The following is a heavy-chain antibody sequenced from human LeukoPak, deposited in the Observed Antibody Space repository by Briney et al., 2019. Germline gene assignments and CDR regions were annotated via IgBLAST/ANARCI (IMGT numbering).Heavy chain of an antibody. CDR1: GFTFSSYA. V-gene: IGHV3-23*01. CDR3: AKDAPGIAVAGTGWFDP. CDR2: ISGSGGST. Sequence: PGGSLRLSCAASGFTFSSYAMSWLRQAPGKGLEWVSAISGSGGSTYYADSVKGRFTISRDNSKNTLYLQMNSLRAEDTAVYYCAKDAPGIAVAGTGWFDPWGQGTLVTVSS. J-gene: IGHJ5*02. D-gene: IGHD6-19*01.